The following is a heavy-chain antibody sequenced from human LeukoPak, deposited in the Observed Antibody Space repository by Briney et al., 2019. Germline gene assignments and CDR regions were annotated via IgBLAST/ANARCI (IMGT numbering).Heavy chain of an antibody. J-gene: IGHJ4*02. CDR3: ARGGGYGYYFDY. Sequence: SETLSLTCTVSGGSISSYYWSWIRQPPGKGLEWIGYIYYSGSTNYYPSLKSRVTISAETSKSQFSLKLSSVTAPDTAVYYCARGGGYGYYFDYWGEGTLGTVSS. CDR1: GGSISSYY. V-gene: IGHV4-59*01. D-gene: IGHD3-22*01. CDR2: IYYSGST.